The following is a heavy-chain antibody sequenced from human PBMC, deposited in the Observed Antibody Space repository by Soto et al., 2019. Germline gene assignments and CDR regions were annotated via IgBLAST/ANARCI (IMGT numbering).Heavy chain of an antibody. CDR3: VTRSRGLQSSPPRLDS. V-gene: IGHV3-23*01. D-gene: IGHD4-4*01. J-gene: IGHJ4*02. Sequence: GGSLRLSCAASGFTVSSNYMSWVRPAPGTGLEWVSAISGSGSTTYYADSVKGRFTISRDDSNNILFLQMNSLRAEDTAVYYCVTRSRGLQSSPPRLDSWGQGTLVTVSS. CDR2: ISGSGSTT. CDR1: GFTVSSNY.